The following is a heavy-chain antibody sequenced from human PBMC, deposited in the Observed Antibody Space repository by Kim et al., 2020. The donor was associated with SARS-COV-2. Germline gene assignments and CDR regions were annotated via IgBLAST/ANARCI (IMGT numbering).Heavy chain of an antibody. J-gene: IGHJ4*02. CDR2: ISYDGSNK. CDR3: AKDAGDY. V-gene: IGHV3-30*18. CDR1: GFTFSSYG. Sequence: GGSLRLSCAASGFTFSSYGMHWVRQAPGKGLEWVAVISYDGSNKYYADSVKGRFTISRDNSKNTLYLQMNSLRAEDTAVYYCAKDAGDYWGQGTLVTVSS.